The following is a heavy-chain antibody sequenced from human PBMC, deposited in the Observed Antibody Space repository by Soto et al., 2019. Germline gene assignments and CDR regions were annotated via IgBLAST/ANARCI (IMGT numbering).Heavy chain of an antibody. CDR2: IAYDGSNR. J-gene: IGHJ5*02. D-gene: IGHD1-1*01. Sequence: QVQLVESGGGVVQPGRSLRLSCAASGFSISRSAMHWVRQAPGKGLEWVAVIAYDGSNRWYADSAKGRFTISRDNSKNTVYLQMISLRGEDTALYYCARDLQAGTDNVNWFAPWGQGTLVTVSS. V-gene: IGHV3-30*04. CDR3: ARDLQAGTDNVNWFAP. CDR1: GFSISRSA.